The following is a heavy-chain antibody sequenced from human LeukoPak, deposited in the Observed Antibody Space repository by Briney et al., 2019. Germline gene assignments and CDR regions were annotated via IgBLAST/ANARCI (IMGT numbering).Heavy chain of an antibody. CDR3: ASAIAAAGTDFDY. CDR2: ISSSSSTI. CDR1: GFTFSSYE. J-gene: IGHJ4*02. D-gene: IGHD6-13*01. V-gene: IGHV3-48*03. Sequence: GGSLRLSCAASGFTFSSYEMNWVRQAPGKGLEWVSYISSSSSTIYYADSVKGRFTISRDNAKNSLYLQMNSLRAEDTAVYYCASAIAAAGTDFDYWGQGTLVTVSS.